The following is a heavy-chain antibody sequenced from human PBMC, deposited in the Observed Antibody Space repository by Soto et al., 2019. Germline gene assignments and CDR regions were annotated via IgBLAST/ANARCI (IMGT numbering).Heavy chain of an antibody. J-gene: IGHJ4*02. Sequence: QVQLQESGPGLVKPSETLSLTCTVSGGSISSYYWSWIRQSPGKGLEWIGYIYYSGSTNYNPSLXSXVXIXXDTSKNQFSLKLSSVTAADTAVYYCARRWGTSFDYWGQGTLVTVSS. CDR2: IYYSGST. D-gene: IGHD7-27*01. CDR3: ARRWGTSFDY. CDR1: GGSISSYY. V-gene: IGHV4-59*01.